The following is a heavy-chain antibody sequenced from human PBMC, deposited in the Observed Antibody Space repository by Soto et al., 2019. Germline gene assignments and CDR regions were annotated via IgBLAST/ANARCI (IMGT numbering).Heavy chain of an antibody. Sequence: GVLRLSCAASGFPFSSYSMSWVRQAPGKGLEWVSAISGSGGSTYYADSVKGRFTISRDNSKNTLYLQMNSLRAEDTAVYYCAKASPAYYYDSSGSSAFDAFDIWGQGTMVTVSS. CDR1: GFPFSSYS. CDR2: ISGSGGST. CDR3: AKASPAYYYDSSGSSAFDAFDI. V-gene: IGHV3-23*01. D-gene: IGHD3-22*01. J-gene: IGHJ3*02.